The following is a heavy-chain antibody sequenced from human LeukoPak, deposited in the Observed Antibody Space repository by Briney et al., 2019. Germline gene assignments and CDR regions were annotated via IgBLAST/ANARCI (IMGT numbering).Heavy chain of an antibody. CDR2: ISSSSSYI. V-gene: IGHV3-21*01. D-gene: IGHD6-13*01. CDR1: GFTFSSYS. Sequence: PGGSLRLSCAASGFTFSSYSMNWVRQAPGKGLEWVSSISSSSSYIYYADSVKGRFTISRDNAKNSLYLQMNGLRAEDTAVYYCARRIAAAGSFDYWGQGTLVTVSS. CDR3: ARRIAAAGSFDY. J-gene: IGHJ4*02.